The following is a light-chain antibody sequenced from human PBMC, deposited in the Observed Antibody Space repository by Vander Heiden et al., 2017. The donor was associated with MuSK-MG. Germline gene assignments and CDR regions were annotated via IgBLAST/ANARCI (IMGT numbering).Light chain of an antibody. CDR3: QQSYSTPS. J-gene: IGKJ4*01. Sequence: DIQMTQSPSSLSASVGDRVTITCRASQSISSYLNWYQQKPGKAPKLLTYAASSLQSGVPSRFSGSGSGTDFTLTISSLQPEDFATYYCQQSYSTPSFGGGTKVEIK. CDR2: AAS. V-gene: IGKV1-39*01. CDR1: QSISSY.